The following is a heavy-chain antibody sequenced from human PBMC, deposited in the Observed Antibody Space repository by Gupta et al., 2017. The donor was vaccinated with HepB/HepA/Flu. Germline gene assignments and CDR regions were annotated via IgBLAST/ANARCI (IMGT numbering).Heavy chain of an antibody. D-gene: IGHD5-18*01. CDR2: INHSGST. Sequence: QVQLQQWGAGLLKPSKTLSLTCAVYGGSFSGYYWSWIRQPPGKGLEWIGEINHSGSTNYNPSLKSRVTISVDTSKNQFSLKLSSVTAADTAVYYCARGNAPASANTAHNWFDPWGQGTLVTVSS. CDR1: GGSFSGYY. CDR3: ARGNAPASANTAHNWFDP. J-gene: IGHJ5*02. V-gene: IGHV4-34*01.